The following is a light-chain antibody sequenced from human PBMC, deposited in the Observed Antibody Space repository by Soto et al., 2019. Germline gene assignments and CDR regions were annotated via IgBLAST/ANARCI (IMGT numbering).Light chain of an antibody. CDR2: GAT. J-gene: IGKJ4*01. CDR3: QQYNHWPLT. Sequence: EVVMTHSPATLSVSPCERATLSFSASQTVRDNLGWYQQKPGQPPRLLIYGATTRATGIPARFSGSGSGTEFTLTISGLQSEDFAVYYCQQYNHWPLTFGGGTKVHIK. CDR1: QTVRDN. V-gene: IGKV3D-15*01.